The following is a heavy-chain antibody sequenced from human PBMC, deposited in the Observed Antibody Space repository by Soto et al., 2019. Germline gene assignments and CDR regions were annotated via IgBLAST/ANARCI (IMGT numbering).Heavy chain of an antibody. J-gene: IGHJ4*02. CDR3: AKYGSYSSSWPYYFDH. CDR2: ISGSGGHT. D-gene: IGHD6-13*01. Sequence: EVQLLESGGGLVQPGGSMRLSCAASGFTFSTYTMTWLRQAPGKGLEWVSSISGSGGHTYYADSVKGRLIVSRDNSKNTLYLHMNSLRAEDTAVYYCAKYGSYSSSWPYYFDHWGQGTLVSVSS. CDR1: GFTFSTYT. V-gene: IGHV3-23*01.